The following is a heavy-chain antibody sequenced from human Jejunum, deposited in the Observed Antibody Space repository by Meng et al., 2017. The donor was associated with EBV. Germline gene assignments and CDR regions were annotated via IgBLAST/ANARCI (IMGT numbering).Heavy chain of an antibody. Sequence: QVQGQGYGPGRVPPSWPLALTCAVSGASISSSHWWSWVRQAPGEGLEWIGEIYYTGRTNYNPSLKSRVSMSIDKSKNQFSLNLNSVTVADTAVYYCATSMSGYSYGYSWGQGTLVTVSS. CDR2: IYYTGRT. J-gene: IGHJ5*02. CDR1: GASISSSHW. V-gene: IGHV4-4*02. CDR3: ATSMSGYSYGYS. D-gene: IGHD5-12*01.